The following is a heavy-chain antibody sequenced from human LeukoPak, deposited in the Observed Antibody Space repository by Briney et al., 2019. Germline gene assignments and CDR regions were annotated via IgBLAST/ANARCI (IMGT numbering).Heavy chain of an antibody. V-gene: IGHV3-23*01. J-gene: IGHJ4*02. CDR1: GFTFSRYA. CDR3: AKDQVAVAWRYYFDY. CDR2: ISGSGGST. Sequence: GASLRLSCAASGFTFSRYAMSWVRQAPGKGLEWVSAISGSGGSTYYADSVKGRFTISRNNSENTLYLQMNSLRAEDTAVYYCAKDQVAVAWRYYFDYWGQGTLVTVSS. D-gene: IGHD6-19*01.